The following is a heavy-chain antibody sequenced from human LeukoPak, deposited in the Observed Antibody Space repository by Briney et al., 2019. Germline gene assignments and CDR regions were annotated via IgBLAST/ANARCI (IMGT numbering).Heavy chain of an antibody. J-gene: IGHJ4*02. D-gene: IGHD2/OR15-2a*01. CDR2: INRDGSEK. CDR3: AKWGPYCNSNYCPALDY. Sequence: PGGSLRLSCAASGFTFGNYAMSWVRQAPGKGLEWVANINRDGSEKYYGDSVKGRFTISRDNAENSLFLQMNSLRADDTAVYYRAKWGPYCNSNYCPALDYWGQGALVTVSS. CDR1: GFTFGNYA. V-gene: IGHV3-7*01.